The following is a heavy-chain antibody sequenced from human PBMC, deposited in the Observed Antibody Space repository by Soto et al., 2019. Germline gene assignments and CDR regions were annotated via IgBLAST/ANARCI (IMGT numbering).Heavy chain of an antibody. CDR3: ARGLAVRGSYGLDV. J-gene: IGHJ6*02. D-gene: IGHD3-10*01. Sequence: TLSLTCAVSGASISSGGSSWGWIRQPPGTGLEWIGYIYHNGITNYNPSLKSRVTISVDKSQNQFSLSLNFVTAADTSVYYCARGLAVRGSYGLDVWGQGTTVTVSS. CDR2: IYHNGIT. CDR1: GASISSGGSS. V-gene: IGHV4-30-2*01.